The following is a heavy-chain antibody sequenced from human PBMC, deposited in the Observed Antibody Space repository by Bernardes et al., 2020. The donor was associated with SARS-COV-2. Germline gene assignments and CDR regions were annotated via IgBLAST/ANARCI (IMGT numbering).Heavy chain of an antibody. CDR3: ARVVSGPHVGADAFAV. V-gene: IGHV3-23*01. D-gene: IGHD3-16*01. J-gene: IGHJ3*01. CDR1: GFTFSSYA. CDR2: ISGSGGST. Sequence: GGSLRLSCAASGFTFSSYAMSWVRQAPGKGLEWVSAISGSGGSTYYADSVKGRFTISRDNSKNTLYLQMNSLRAEDTAVYYCARVVSGPHVGADAFAVWGRGTTVTVSS.